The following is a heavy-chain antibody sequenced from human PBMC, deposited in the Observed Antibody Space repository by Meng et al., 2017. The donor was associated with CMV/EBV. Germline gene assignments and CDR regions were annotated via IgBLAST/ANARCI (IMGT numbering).Heavy chain of an antibody. CDR3: ASRHSSSSGNFDY. CDR1: GGTFSSYA. CDR2: IIPILGTA. V-gene: IGHV1-69*05. Sequence: SVKVSCKASGGTFSSYAISWVRQAPGQGLEWMGGIIPILGTANYTQKFQGRVTITTDESTSTAYMELSSLRSEDTAVYYCASRHSSSSGNFDYWGQGTLVTVS. J-gene: IGHJ4*02. D-gene: IGHD6-6*01.